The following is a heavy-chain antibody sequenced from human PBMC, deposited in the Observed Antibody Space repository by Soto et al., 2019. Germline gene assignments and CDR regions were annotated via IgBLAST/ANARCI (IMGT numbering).Heavy chain of an antibody. CDR3: VRDGTKTLRDWFDP. Sequence: SETLSLTCTVSGASISGYYWSWIRKSAGKGLEWIGRIYATATTDYNPSLKSRVMMSVDTSKKQFSLKLRSVTAADTAVYYCVRDGTKTLRDWFDPWGQGISVTVSS. D-gene: IGHD1-1*01. CDR1: GASISGYY. J-gene: IGHJ5*02. CDR2: IYATATT. V-gene: IGHV4-4*07.